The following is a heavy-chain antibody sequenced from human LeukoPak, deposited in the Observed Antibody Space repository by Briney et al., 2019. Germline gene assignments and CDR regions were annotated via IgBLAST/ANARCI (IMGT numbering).Heavy chain of an antibody. CDR2: LSGSGRLV. CDR1: GFGFSSGT. J-gene: IGHJ3*01. V-gene: IGHV3-21*06. Sequence: GGSLRLSCAASGFGFSSGTMNWVRQAPGKALEWVSSLSGSGRLVWYAASVKGRFTISRDNAANSLFLHMNSLRVEDTAVYYCARDLQTGLAFDAWGQGTVVAVSS. CDR3: ARDLQTGLAFDA. D-gene: IGHD7-27*01.